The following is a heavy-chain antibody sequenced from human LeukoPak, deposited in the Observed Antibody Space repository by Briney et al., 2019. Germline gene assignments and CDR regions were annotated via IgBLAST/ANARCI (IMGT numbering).Heavy chain of an antibody. CDR3: ASYRSTVTTFGY. D-gene: IGHD4-17*01. J-gene: IGHJ4*02. CDR2: INHSGST. V-gene: IGHV4-34*01. Sequence: PSETLSLTCAVYGGSFSGYYWSWIRQPPGKGLEWIGEINHSGSTNYNLSLKSRVTIAVDTSKNQFSLKLSSVTAADTAVYYCASYRSTVTTFGYWGQGTLVTVSS. CDR1: GGSFSGYY.